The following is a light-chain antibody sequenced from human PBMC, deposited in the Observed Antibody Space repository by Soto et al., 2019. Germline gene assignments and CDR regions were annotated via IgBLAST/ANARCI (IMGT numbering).Light chain of an antibody. CDR3: QQLNSYPLT. J-gene: IGKJ4*01. Sequence: LSSSVGDRVTITCRASQGIKSYLAWYQQKPGKAPKLLIYAASTLQSGVPSRFSGSGFGTDFTLTINSLQPEDFAVYYCQQLNSYPLTFGGGTKVDIK. CDR2: AAS. CDR1: QGIKSY. V-gene: IGKV1-9*01.